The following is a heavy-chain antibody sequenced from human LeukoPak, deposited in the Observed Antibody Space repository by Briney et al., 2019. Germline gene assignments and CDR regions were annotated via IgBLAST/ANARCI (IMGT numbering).Heavy chain of an antibody. V-gene: IGHV3-53*01. D-gene: IGHD3-22*01. J-gene: IGHJ4*02. CDR3: ARVGVDYYDSSGYPFDY. CDR2: IYSGGST. Sequence: PGGSLRLSCAASGFTVSSNYMSWVRQAPGKGLEWVSVIYSGGSTYYADSVKGRFTISRDNSKNTLYLQVNSLRAEDTAVYYCARVGVDYYDSSGYPFDYWGQGTLVTVSS. CDR1: GFTVSSNY.